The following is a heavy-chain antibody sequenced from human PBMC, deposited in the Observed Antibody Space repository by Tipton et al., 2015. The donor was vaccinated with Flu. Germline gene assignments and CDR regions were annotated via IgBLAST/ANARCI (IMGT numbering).Heavy chain of an antibody. D-gene: IGHD2-8*01. Sequence: TLSLTCTVSGDSISSSSYYWGWIRQPPGKGLEWIGSIYYSGSTYYNPSLKSRVTISVDTSKNQFSLKLSSVTAADTAVYYCARAPGVYESDAFDIWGQGTMVTVSS. CDR1: GDSISSSSYY. CDR2: IYYSGST. CDR3: ARAPGVYESDAFDI. J-gene: IGHJ3*02. V-gene: IGHV4-39*07.